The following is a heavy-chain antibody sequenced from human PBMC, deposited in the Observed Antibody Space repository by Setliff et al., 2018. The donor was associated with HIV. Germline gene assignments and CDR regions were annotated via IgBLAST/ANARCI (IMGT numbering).Heavy chain of an antibody. Sequence: SEILSLTCTVSGGSISSYCWSWIRQPAGKGLEWIGRIYTSGSTKYNPSLKSPVTISVDTSRNQFSLKLSSVTAADTAVYYCARELGLGTYYYDSTGYPKANAFDIWGQGTMVTVSS. CDR3: ARELGLGTYYYDSTGYPKANAFDI. J-gene: IGHJ3*02. V-gene: IGHV4-4*07. CDR2: IYTSGST. CDR1: GGSISSYC. D-gene: IGHD3-22*01.